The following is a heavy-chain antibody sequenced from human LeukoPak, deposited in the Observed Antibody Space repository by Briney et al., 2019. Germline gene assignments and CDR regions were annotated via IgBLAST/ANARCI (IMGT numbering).Heavy chain of an antibody. CDR1: GYTLTELS. CDR3: ATSLLSSRRPSYSDY. D-gene: IGHD6-13*01. CDR2: FDPEDGET. Sequence: ASVKVSCKVSGYTLTELSMHWVRQAPGKGLEWMGGFDPEDGETIYAQKFQGRVTMTEDTSTDTAYMELSSLRSEDTAVYYCATSLLSSRRPSYSDYWGQGTLVTVSS. V-gene: IGHV1-24*01. J-gene: IGHJ4*02.